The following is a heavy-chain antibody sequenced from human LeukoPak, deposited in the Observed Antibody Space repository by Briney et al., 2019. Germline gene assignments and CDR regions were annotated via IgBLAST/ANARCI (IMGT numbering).Heavy chain of an antibody. CDR3: ARTSASYYYYMDV. D-gene: IGHD3-3*01. V-gene: IGHV4-38-2*02. Sequence: SETLSLTCTVSGYSISSGYYWGWIRQPPGKGLEWIGSIYHSGSTYYNPSLKSRVTISLDKSRKQVSLNLNSVTAADTAVYYCARTSASYYYYMDVWAKGPRSPSP. CDR2: IYHSGST. CDR1: GYSISSGYY. J-gene: IGHJ6*03.